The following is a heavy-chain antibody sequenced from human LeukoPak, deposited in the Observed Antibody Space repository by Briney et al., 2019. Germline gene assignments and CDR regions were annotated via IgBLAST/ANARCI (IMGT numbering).Heavy chain of an antibody. V-gene: IGHV4-59*08. D-gene: IGHD3-22*01. J-gene: IGHJ3*02. Sequence: PSETLSLTCAVYGGSFSGYYWSWIRQPPGKGLEYIGYIYYSGSTNYNPSLESRVTISVDTSKNQFSLKLSSVTAADTAVYHCARRHYYYDSSGYLHDAFDIWGQGTMVSVSS. CDR1: GGSFSGYY. CDR2: IYYSGST. CDR3: ARRHYYYDSSGYLHDAFDI.